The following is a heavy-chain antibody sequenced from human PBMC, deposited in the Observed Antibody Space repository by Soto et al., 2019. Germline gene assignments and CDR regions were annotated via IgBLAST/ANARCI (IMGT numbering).Heavy chain of an antibody. CDR1: GGTFSSYA. D-gene: IGHD3-22*01. CDR2: IIPIFGTA. J-gene: IGHJ4*02. CDR3: ASGGRNYYDSSGYYDY. Sequence: ASVKVSCKASGGTFSSYAISWVRQAPGQGLEWMGGIIPIFGTANYARKFQGRVTITADKSTSTAYMELSSLRSEDTAVYYCASGGRNYYDSSGYYDYWGQGTLVTVSS. V-gene: IGHV1-69*06.